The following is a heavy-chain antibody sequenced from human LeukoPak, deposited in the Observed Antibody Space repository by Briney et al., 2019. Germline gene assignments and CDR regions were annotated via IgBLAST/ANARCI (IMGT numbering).Heavy chain of an antibody. V-gene: IGHV1-69*01. J-gene: IGHJ3*02. CDR3: ARGIVPAASNAFDI. Sequence: SVKVSCKASGGTFSSYAISWVRRAPGQGLEWMGGIIPIFGTANYAQKFQGRVTITADESTSTAYMELSSLRSEDTAVYYCARGIVPAASNAFDIWGQGTMVTVSS. CDR2: IIPIFGTA. D-gene: IGHD2-2*01. CDR1: GGTFSSYA.